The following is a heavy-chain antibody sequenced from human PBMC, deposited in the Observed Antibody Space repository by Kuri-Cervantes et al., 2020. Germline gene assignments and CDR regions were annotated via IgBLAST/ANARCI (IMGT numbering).Heavy chain of an antibody. V-gene: IGHV3-23*01. Sequence: GGSLRLSCAASGFTFSSYAMSWVRQAPGKGLEWVSAISGSGGSTYYADSVKGRFTISRDNSKNTLYLQMNSLRAEDTAAYYCAKEALAYCGGDCYSPLDYWGQGTLVTVSS. D-gene: IGHD2-21*02. CDR2: ISGSGGST. CDR3: AKEALAYCGGDCYSPLDY. CDR1: GFTFSSYA. J-gene: IGHJ4*02.